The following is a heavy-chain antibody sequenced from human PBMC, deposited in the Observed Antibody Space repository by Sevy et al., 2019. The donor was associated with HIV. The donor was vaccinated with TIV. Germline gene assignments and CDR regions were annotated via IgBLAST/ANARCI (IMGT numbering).Heavy chain of an antibody. V-gene: IGHV1-8*01. D-gene: IGHD1-7*01. CDR2: MNPNNGNT. J-gene: IGHJ6*02. CDR1: GCTFSSHD. CDR3: ARDPSGNYLTPHYRDYYGLDV. Sequence: ASVKVSCKTSGCTFSSHDINWVRQAPGQGLEWMGWMNPNNGNTGYVLKFQDRVTMTRDSSIATAYMELRGLSSDDTAVYYCARDPSGNYLTPHYRDYYGLDVWGQGTAVTVSS.